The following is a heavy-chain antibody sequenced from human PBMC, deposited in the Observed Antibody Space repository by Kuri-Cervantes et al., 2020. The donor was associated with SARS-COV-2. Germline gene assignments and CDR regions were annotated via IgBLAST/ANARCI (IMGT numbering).Heavy chain of an antibody. CDR3: ARGEGP. CDR1: YSISSGYY. J-gene: IGHJ5*02. CDR2: IYPSGST. D-gene: IGHD1-26*01. Sequence: SETLSLTCYSISSGYYWGWLRQPPGKGLEWMGNIYPSGSTDYNPSLINRVTISLDRSKNQFSLKMTSLTAADTAVYYCARGEGPWGQGILVTVSS. V-gene: IGHV4-38-2*02.